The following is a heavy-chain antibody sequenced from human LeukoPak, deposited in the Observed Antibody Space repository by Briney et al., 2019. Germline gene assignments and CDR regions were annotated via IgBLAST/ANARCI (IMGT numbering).Heavy chain of an antibody. D-gene: IGHD6-19*01. V-gene: IGHV4-39*01. CDR2: IYYSGST. CDR3: ARYVLSVAGTSL. CDR1: GGSISSSSYY. Sequence: SETLSLTCTVSGGSISSSSYYWGWIPQPPGQGVEWIGTIYYSGSTYYHPSLKSRVTISVDTSKNQFSLKLSSVTAADTAVYYCARYVLSVAGTSLWGQGTLVTVSS. J-gene: IGHJ4*02.